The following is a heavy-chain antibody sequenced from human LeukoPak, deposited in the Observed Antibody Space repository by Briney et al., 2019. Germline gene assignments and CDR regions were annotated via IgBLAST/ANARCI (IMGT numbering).Heavy chain of an antibody. J-gene: IGHJ4*02. Sequence: GGSLRLSCAASGFTFSSYAMSWVRQAPGKGLEWVSAISGSGGSTYYADSVKGRFTISRDNSKNTLYLQMNSLRAEDTAVYYCAIIGDYGDYVGYWGQGTLVTVSS. V-gene: IGHV3-23*01. CDR2: ISGSGGST. CDR1: GFTFSSYA. D-gene: IGHD4-17*01. CDR3: AIIGDYGDYVGY.